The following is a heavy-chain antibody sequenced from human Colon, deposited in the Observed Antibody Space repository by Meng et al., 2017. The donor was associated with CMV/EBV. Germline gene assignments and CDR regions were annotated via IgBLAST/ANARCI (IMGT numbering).Heavy chain of an antibody. CDR3: ARVRGGLGPGATTNWFYP. J-gene: IGHJ5*02. Sequence: SETLSLTCTVSGVSVSNGYYYWSWIRQPPGKGREWIGYISNSGTTNYNPSLKSRLTISVDTSKNLFSLSLISVTAADTALYYCARVRGGLGPGATTNWFYPWGQGTQVTVSS. CDR1: GVSVSNGYYY. CDR2: ISNSGTT. D-gene: IGHD3-16*01. V-gene: IGHV4-61*01.